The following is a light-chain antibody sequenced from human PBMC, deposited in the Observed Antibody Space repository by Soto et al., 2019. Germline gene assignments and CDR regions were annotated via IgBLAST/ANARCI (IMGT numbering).Light chain of an antibody. CDR3: QSYDCSPSDSKVV. V-gene: IGLV1-40*01. CDR1: SSNIGAGYD. CDR2: GNN. Sequence: QAVVTQPPSLSGAPGQRVTISCTGSSSNIGAGYDVHWYQQFPGTAPKLLIYGNNNRPPGVPDRFSGSKSGTSASLAITGLQAEDEADYYCQSYDCSPSDSKVVFGGGTKLTVL. J-gene: IGLJ2*01.